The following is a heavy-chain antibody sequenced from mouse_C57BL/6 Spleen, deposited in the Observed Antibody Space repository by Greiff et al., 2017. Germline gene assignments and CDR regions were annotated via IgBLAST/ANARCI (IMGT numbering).Heavy chain of an antibody. V-gene: IGHV1-82*01. CDR3: ARKGYYNYAMDY. CDR2: IYPGDGDT. D-gene: IGHD2-12*01. Sequence: QVQLQQSGPELVKPGASVKISCKASGYAFSSSWMNWVKQRPGKGLEWIGRIYPGDGDTNYNGKCKGKATLTADKSSSTAYMQLSSLTSEDSAVYFCARKGYYNYAMDYWGQGTSVTVSS. J-gene: IGHJ4*01. CDR1: GYAFSSSW.